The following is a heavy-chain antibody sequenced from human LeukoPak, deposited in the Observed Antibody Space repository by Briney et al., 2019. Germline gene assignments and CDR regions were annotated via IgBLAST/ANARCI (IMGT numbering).Heavy chain of an antibody. CDR1: GFTFSSYS. CDR2: ISSSTSYI. CDR3: AKGPYDSSGYPPDY. J-gene: IGHJ4*02. Sequence: GGSLRLSCAASGFTFSSYSMNWIRQAPGKGLEWVSSISSSTSYIYYADSVKGRFTISKDNAKNSLYLQMNSLRAEDTAVYYCAKGPYDSSGYPPDYWGQGTLVTVSS. D-gene: IGHD3-22*01. V-gene: IGHV3-21*01.